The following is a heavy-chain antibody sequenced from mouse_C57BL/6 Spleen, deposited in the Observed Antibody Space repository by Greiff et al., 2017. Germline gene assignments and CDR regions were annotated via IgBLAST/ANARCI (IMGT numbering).Heavy chain of an antibody. V-gene: IGHV1-5*01. CDR2: IYPGNSDT. J-gene: IGHJ1*03. D-gene: IGHD1-1*01. CDR3: TREAYYGSSDYWSFDV. CDR1: GYTFTSYW. Sequence: VHVKQSGTVLARPGASVKMSCKTSGYTFTSYWMHWVKQRPGQGLEWIGAIYPGNSDTSYNQKFKGNATMTAVTSASTAYRELSNLTNEDSAVYYCTREAYYGSSDYWSFDVWGKGTTVTVSS.